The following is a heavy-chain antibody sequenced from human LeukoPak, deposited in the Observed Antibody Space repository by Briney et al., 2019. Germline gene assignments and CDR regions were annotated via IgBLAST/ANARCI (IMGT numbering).Heavy chain of an antibody. CDR3: ARESSYGDYGSGAFDI. Sequence: PSETLSLTCTVSGGSISSYHWSWIRQPPGKGLEWIGYIYYSGSTNYNPSLKSRVTISVDTSKNQFSLKLSSVTAADTAVYYCARESSYGDYGSGAFDIWGQGTMVTVSS. V-gene: IGHV4-59*01. CDR2: IYYSGST. CDR1: GGSISSYH. J-gene: IGHJ3*02. D-gene: IGHD4-17*01.